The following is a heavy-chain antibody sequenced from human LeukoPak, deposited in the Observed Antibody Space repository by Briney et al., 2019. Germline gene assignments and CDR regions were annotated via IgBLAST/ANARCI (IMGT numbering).Heavy chain of an antibody. D-gene: IGHD5-24*01. J-gene: IGHJ4*02. CDR3: ARGVVEMATIHFDY. Sequence: SETLSLTCSVSGGSISRSSDYWGWIRQSPGEGLEWIGTIYYDGSTYYNPSLKSRVTISVDTSKNHFSLKLSSVTAADTAVYYCARGVVEMATIHFDYWGQGTLVTVSS. CDR2: IYYDGST. CDR1: GGSISRSSDY. V-gene: IGHV4-39*02.